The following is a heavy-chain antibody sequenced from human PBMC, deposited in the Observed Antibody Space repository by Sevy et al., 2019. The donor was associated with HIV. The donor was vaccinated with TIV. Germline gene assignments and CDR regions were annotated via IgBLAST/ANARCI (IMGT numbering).Heavy chain of an antibody. CDR1: GFTFNKYS. CDR2: LSFGWGEI. D-gene: IGHD2-8*01. CDR3: AREGCTKPHDY. V-gene: IGHV3-23*01. J-gene: IGHJ4*02. Sequence: GGSLRLSCAASGFTFNKYSMSWVRQPPGKGLEWVSTLSFGWGEINYADSVKGRFTISRDNSKSSVYRQMNNLRPEDTAVYYCAREGCTKPHDYWGQGTLVTVSS.